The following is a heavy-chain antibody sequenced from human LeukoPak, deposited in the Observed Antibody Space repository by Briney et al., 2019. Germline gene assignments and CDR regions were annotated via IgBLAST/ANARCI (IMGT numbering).Heavy chain of an antibody. J-gene: IGHJ4*02. CDR3: ARDRRVIGPIEY. CDR1: GFTFSSYW. D-gene: IGHD2-21*01. CDR2: INSDGGST. V-gene: IGHV3-74*01. Sequence: GGSLRLSCAASGFTFSSYWMHWVRQAPGKGLVWVSRINSDGGSTSYADSVKGRFTISRDNAKNTLYLQMNSLRAEDTAVYYCARDRRVIGPIEYWGQGTLVTVSS.